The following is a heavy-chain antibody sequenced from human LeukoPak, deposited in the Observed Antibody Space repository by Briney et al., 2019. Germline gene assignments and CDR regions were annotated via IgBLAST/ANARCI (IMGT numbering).Heavy chain of an antibody. D-gene: IGHD6-13*01. CDR1: GYTFTSYG. Sequence: ASVKVSCKASGYTFTSYGISWVRQAPGQGLEWMGWISAYNGNTKYAQKLQGRVTMTTDTSTSQAYMELRSLRPADTAVYYCARDLRVLGSSWSPRAGYWGQGTLVTVSS. J-gene: IGHJ4*02. CDR3: ARDLRVLGSSWSPRAGY. CDR2: ISAYNGNT. V-gene: IGHV1-18*01.